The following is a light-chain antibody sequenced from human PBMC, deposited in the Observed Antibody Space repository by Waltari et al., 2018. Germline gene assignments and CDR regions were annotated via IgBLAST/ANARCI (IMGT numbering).Light chain of an antibody. CDR3: EAWDDTLNGVV. CDR2: YDN. J-gene: IGLJ3*02. V-gene: IGLV1-36*01. Sequence: QSVLTQPPSVSEAPRQWVTISCSGSNSNIGNNAVNWYQKLPGKAPKLLIYYDNLLSPGGSDRFSGSKSDKSASLAISGLQSEDEADYYCEAWDDTLNGVVFGGGTKLTVL. CDR1: NSNIGNNA.